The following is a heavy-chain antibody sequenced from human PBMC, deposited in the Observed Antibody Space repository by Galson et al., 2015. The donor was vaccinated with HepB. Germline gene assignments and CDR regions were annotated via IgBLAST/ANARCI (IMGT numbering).Heavy chain of an antibody. D-gene: IGHD3-16*01. Sequence: SVKVSCKASGYMFTSYAMHWVRQGPGQRLEWIGWIDAGNGNSTYSQKFQDRVTINRDTPASTAYMELSSLGSEDTAVYYCARDPYYGLFGGAFDIWGQGTMVTVSS. J-gene: IGHJ3*02. CDR1: GYMFTSYA. V-gene: IGHV1-3*01. CDR3: ARDPYYGLFGGAFDI. CDR2: IDAGNGNS.